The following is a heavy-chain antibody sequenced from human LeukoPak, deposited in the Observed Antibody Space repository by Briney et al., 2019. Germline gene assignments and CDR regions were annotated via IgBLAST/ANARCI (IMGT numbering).Heavy chain of an antibody. J-gene: IGHJ5*02. CDR2: IYYSGST. CDR1: GGSISSGGYY. CDR3: ARTLWFGELSWFDP. Sequence: SETLSLTCTVSGGSISSGGYYWGWIRQHPGKGLEWIGYIYYSGSTYYNPSLKGRVTISVDTSKNQFSLKLSSVTAADTAVYYCARTLWFGELSWFDPWGQGTLVTVSS. D-gene: IGHD3-10*01. V-gene: IGHV4-31*03.